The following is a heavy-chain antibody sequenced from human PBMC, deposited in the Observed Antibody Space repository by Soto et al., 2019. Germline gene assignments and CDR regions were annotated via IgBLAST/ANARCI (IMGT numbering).Heavy chain of an antibody. CDR1: GFIVKIPY. J-gene: IGHJ6*02. V-gene: IGHV3-53*01. CDR2: TYTDGTT. Sequence: PGGSLRLSCAASGFIVKIPYMNWVRHAPGKGLEWVSATYTDGTTSYADSVKGRFTISRDNSKNTLYLQMDSLRVEDTAVYYCARAPGTYYYGMDVWGPGATVTVSS. D-gene: IGHD3-10*01. CDR3: ARAPGTYYYGMDV.